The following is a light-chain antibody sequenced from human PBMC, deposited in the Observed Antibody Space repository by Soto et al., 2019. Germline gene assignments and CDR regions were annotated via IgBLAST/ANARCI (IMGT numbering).Light chain of an antibody. V-gene: IGKV3-15*01. CDR3: QQYNNWPQT. CDR1: QSISSK. CDR2: GAS. J-gene: IGKJ2*01. Sequence: EIVMTQSPATLSVSPGERATLSCGASQSISSKLAWYQQKPGQAPRLLIDGASTRATGIPARFSGSGSGTEFTLTISSLQSEDFAVYYCQQYNNWPQTFGQGTKLEIK.